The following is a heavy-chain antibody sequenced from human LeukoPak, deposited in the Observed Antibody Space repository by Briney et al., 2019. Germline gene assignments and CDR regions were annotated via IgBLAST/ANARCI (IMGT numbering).Heavy chain of an antibody. V-gene: IGHV4-4*07. CDR3: ARQHEDIVVVPAANDAFDI. CDR2: MYTSGST. J-gene: IGHJ3*02. D-gene: IGHD2-2*01. Sequence: SETLSLTCTVSGGSISSYYWSWIRQPAGKGLEWIGRMYTSGSTNYNPSLKSRVTMSVDTSKNQFSLKLSSVTAADTAVNYCARQHEDIVVVPAANDAFDIWGQGTMVTVSS. CDR1: GGSISSYY.